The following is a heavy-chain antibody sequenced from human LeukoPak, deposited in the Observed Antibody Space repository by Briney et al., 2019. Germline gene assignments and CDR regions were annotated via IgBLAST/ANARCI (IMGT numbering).Heavy chain of an antibody. CDR2: LYSGGST. Sequence: GGSLRLSCAASGFTVSSNYMSWVRQAPGKGLEWLSVLYSGGSTYYADSVNGRFTMSRDNSTNTLYLQMNGLRVEYTAVYYCARVSPFDYWGQGTLVTVSS. V-gene: IGHV3-66*01. CDR3: ARVSPFDY. CDR1: GFTVSSNY. J-gene: IGHJ4*02.